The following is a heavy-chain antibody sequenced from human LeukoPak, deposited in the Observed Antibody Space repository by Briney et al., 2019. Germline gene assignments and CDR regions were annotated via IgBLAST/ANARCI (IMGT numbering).Heavy chain of an antibody. CDR2: TSYDGFNT. V-gene: IGHV3-30-3*01. CDR1: GFTFGSYA. Sequence: GGSLRLSCAASGFTFGSYAMHWVRQAPGKGLDWVAGTSYDGFNTYNADSVKGRFTISRDNSKNTVYLQMNSLRSEDTAVYFCARDFCSGGSCYSVGHWGQGTLVSVSS. CDR3: ARDFCSGGSCYSVGH. J-gene: IGHJ4*02. D-gene: IGHD2-15*01.